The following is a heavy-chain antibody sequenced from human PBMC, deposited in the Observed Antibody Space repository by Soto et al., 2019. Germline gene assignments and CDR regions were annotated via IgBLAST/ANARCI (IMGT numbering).Heavy chain of an antibody. J-gene: IGHJ4*01. Sequence: PGGSLRVSCAASGFTFSSYSMNWVRQAPGKGLEWVSYISSSSSTIYYADSVKGRFTISRDNAKNSLYLQMNSLRDEDTAVYYCATAYYYGSGSSDYWGHGTLVTVSS. D-gene: IGHD3-10*01. CDR1: GFTFSSYS. V-gene: IGHV3-48*02. CDR2: ISSSSSTI. CDR3: ATAYYYGSGSSDY.